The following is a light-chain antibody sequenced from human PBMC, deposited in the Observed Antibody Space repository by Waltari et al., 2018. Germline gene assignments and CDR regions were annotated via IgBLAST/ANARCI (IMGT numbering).Light chain of an antibody. CDR1: NSDIGGYKY. Sequence: QSALTQPAYVSGSPGQSITISCTGTNSDIGGYKYVSWYQQHPGKAPKLMIYVVSNRPSGVSNRFSGSKSGSTASLTISGLQSEDEADYYCSSYMNSSLVFGAGTKVTVL. J-gene: IGLJ3*02. CDR2: VVS. CDR3: SSYMNSSLV. V-gene: IGLV2-14*01.